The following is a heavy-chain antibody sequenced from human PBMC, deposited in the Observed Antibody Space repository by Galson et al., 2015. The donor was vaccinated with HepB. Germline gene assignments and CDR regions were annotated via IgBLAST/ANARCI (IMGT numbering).Heavy chain of an antibody. D-gene: IGHD2-2*01. CDR3: ARAQLFDY. CDR1: GFTFSDYS. Sequence: SLRLSCAASGFTFSDYSMNWVRQAPGKGLEWVSSISSTAYYTYYADSVKGRFTISRDSAKNSLYLQMNSLRAEDTAVYYCARAQLFDYWGQGTLVTVSS. V-gene: IGHV3-21*01. CDR2: ISSTAYYT. J-gene: IGHJ4*02.